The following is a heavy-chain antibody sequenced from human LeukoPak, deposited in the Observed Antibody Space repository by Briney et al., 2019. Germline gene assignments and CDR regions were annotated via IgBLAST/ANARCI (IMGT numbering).Heavy chain of an antibody. Sequence: GGSLRLSCAASGFTFSSYAMHWVRQAPGKGLEWVAVISYDGSNKYYADSVKGRFTISRDNSKNTLYLQMNSLRAEDTAVYYCAKDLIDSSGWYGFDYWGQGTLVTVSS. CDR2: ISYDGSNK. CDR3: AKDLIDSSGWYGFDY. CDR1: GFTFSSYA. D-gene: IGHD6-19*01. V-gene: IGHV3-30-3*01. J-gene: IGHJ4*02.